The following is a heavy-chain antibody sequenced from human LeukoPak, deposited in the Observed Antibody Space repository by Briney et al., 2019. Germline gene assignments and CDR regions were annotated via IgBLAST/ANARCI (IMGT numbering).Heavy chain of an antibody. Sequence: GASVKVSCKVSGYTFTSYDINWVGQGTGQGLKWLGWMNPNSANTGHAQKFQGRVTMTRNTSISTAYMELSSLRSEDTAVYYCARGPAYYDFWSGYYSIQDDSNSFGYWGQGTLVTVSS. D-gene: IGHD3-3*01. V-gene: IGHV1-8*01. J-gene: IGHJ4*02. CDR3: ARGPAYYDFWSGYYSIQDDSNSFGY. CDR2: MNPNSANT. CDR1: GYTFTSYD.